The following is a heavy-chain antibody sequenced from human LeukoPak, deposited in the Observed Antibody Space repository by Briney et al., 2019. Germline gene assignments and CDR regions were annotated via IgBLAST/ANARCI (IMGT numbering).Heavy chain of an antibody. Sequence: SVKVSCKASGGTFSSYAISWVRQAPGQGLEWMGRIIPILGIANYAQKSQGRVTITADKSTSTAYMELSSLRSEDTAVYYCARSYYGSGSYYNANFDYWGQGTLVTVSS. CDR3: ARSYYGSGSYYNANFDY. CDR1: GGTFSSYA. J-gene: IGHJ4*02. V-gene: IGHV1-69*04. D-gene: IGHD3-10*01. CDR2: IIPILGIA.